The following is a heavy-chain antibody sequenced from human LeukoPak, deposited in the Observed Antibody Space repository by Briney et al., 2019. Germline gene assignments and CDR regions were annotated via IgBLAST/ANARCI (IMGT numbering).Heavy chain of an antibody. CDR2: INHSGST. Sequence: RASETLSLTCAVFGESFSGYYWSWIRQPPGKGLEWIGEINHSGSTNYNPSLKSRVTMSVDTSKNQFSLKLSSVTAADTVVYYCARADVGYSYGYFFDYWGQGTLVTVSS. CDR1: GESFSGYY. D-gene: IGHD5-18*01. V-gene: IGHV4-34*01. CDR3: ARADVGYSYGYFFDY. J-gene: IGHJ4*02.